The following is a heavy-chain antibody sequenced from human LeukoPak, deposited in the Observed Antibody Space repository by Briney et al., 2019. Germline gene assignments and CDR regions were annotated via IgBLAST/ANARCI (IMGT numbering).Heavy chain of an antibody. CDR1: GGSISSSSYS. CDR3: ARHWFSGSYYPRYVV. CDR2: IYYSGNT. D-gene: IGHD1-26*01. J-gene: IGHJ4*02. V-gene: IGHV4-39*01. Sequence: SETLSLTCSVSGGSISSSSYSWDWVRQPPGKGLEWIGNIYYSGNTHYNSSLRSRVSISVDTSKNQFSLKLTSVTAADTAVYYCARHWFSGSYYPRYVVWGQGTLVTVSS.